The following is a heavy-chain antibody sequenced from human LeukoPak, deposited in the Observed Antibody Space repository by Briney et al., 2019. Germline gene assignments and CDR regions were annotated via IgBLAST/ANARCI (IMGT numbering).Heavy chain of an antibody. D-gene: IGHD6-13*01. J-gene: IGHJ6*03. Sequence: GGSLRLSCAASGFTFSSYEMNWVRQAPGKGLEWVSYISSSGSTIYYADSVKGRFTISRDNAKNSLYLQMNSLRAEDTAVYYCARGGSSWYWDYYYYMDVWGKGTTVTVSS. V-gene: IGHV3-48*03. CDR3: ARGGSSWYWDYYYYMDV. CDR2: ISSSGSTI. CDR1: GFTFSSYE.